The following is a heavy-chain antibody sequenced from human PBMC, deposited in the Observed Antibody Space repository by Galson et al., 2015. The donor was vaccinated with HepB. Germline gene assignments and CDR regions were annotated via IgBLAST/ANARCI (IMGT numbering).Heavy chain of an antibody. CDR2: IWFDGSNK. J-gene: IGHJ6*02. CDR3: ARSVYQLPPPVRFGMDV. Sequence: SLRLSCAASRFTFSNYGMHWVRQAPGKGLEWVAGIWFDGSNKFYADSVKGRFTISRDNSKNRLYLQMNRLRAEDTAVYYCARSVYQLPPPVRFGMDVWGQGTMVTVSS. V-gene: IGHV3-33*01. CDR1: RFTFSNYG. D-gene: IGHD2-2*01.